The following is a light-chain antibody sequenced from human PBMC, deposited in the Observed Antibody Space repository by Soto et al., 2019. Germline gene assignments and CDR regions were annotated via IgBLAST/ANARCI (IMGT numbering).Light chain of an antibody. V-gene: IGKV1-39*01. Sequence: DIQMTQSPSSLSASVGDRVTITCRASQSISSYLNWYQQKPGKAPNLLIYDASSLQSGVPSRFSGSGSGTDFTLTISSLQPDDFGVYYCQQYLNFPITFGQGTRLDIK. CDR1: QSISSY. CDR2: DAS. J-gene: IGKJ5*01. CDR3: QQYLNFPIT.